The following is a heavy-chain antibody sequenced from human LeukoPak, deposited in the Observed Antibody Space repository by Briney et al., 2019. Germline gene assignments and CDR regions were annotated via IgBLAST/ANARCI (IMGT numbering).Heavy chain of an antibody. CDR1: GFTFSSYA. CDR3: AKDGIVGATTYYFYGMDV. D-gene: IGHD1-26*01. V-gene: IGHV3-23*01. CDR2: ISGSGGST. J-gene: IGHJ6*02. Sequence: GGSLRLSCAASGFTFSSYAMSWVRQAPGKGLEWVSAISGSGGSTYYADSVKGRFTISRDNSKNTLYLQMNSLRAEDTAVYYCAKDGIVGATTYYFYGMDVWGQGTTVTVSS.